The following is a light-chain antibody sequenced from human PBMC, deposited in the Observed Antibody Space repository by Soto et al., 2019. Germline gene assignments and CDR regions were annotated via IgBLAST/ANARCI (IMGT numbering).Light chain of an antibody. J-gene: IGKJ2*01. CDR3: HHYSNWPPYT. V-gene: IGKV3D-15*01. CDR1: QSVNSN. Sequence: EIMMTQSPVTLSVSPGERATLSCRASQSVNSNLAWYQQKPGQAPRLLIYGASTRATGIPARFSGSGSGTEFTLTISSLQSEDFAVYYCHHYSNWPPYTFGQGTKLEI. CDR2: GAS.